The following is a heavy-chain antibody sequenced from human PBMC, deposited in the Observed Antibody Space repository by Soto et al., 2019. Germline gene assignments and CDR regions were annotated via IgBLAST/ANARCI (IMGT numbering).Heavy chain of an antibody. Sequence: GGSLRLSCAASGFIFTDYFMNWVRQAPGKGLEWVSIISFDGSLKYYADSVKGRFTISRDNSKNTVFLQMNNLRDEDTAVYYCTRDLRNISPLLRLDYWGRGTLVTVSS. CDR2: ISFDGSLK. V-gene: IGHV3-30-3*01. CDR3: TRDLRNISPLLRLDY. D-gene: IGHD1-1*01. CDR1: GFIFTDYF. J-gene: IGHJ4*02.